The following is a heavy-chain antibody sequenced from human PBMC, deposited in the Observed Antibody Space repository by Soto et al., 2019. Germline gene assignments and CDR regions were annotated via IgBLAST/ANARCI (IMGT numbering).Heavy chain of an antibody. CDR3: AKAGGIAVPGTHLDY. V-gene: IGHV3-23*01. CDR2: ISGSGGST. CDR1: GFTFSSYA. Sequence: EVQLLESGGGSVQPGGSLRLSCAASGFTFSSYAMSWVRQAPGKGLEWVSAISGSGGSTNYADSVEGRFTISRDNSKNTLYLQMSSLRAEDTAVYYCAKAGGIAVPGTHLDYWGQGTLVTDSS. D-gene: IGHD6-19*01. J-gene: IGHJ4*02.